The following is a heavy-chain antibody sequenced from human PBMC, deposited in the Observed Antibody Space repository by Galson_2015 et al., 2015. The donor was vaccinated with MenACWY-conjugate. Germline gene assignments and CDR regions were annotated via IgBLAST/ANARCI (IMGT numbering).Heavy chain of an antibody. D-gene: IGHD2-15*01. Sequence: ETLSLPCTVSGGSTSNSFLGWVPPPPGEGLGWIGYISYSGSTSYNPSLKSRLTMSLDTSKNQFSLELTSVTAADTAVYYCARGYCSGGSCNLFDPWGQGTTVTVSS. CDR1: GGSTSNSF. J-gene: IGHJ5*02. V-gene: IGHV4-59*01. CDR3: ARGYCSGGSCNLFDP. CDR2: ISYSGST.